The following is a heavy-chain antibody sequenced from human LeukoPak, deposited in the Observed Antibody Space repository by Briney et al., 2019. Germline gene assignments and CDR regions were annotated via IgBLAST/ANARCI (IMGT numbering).Heavy chain of an antibody. Sequence: GGSLRLSYAASGFTFSDYYMSWIRQAPGKGLEWVSYISSSSSYTNYADSVKGRFTISRDNAKNSLYLQMNSLRAEDTAVYYCARESRYCSGGSCTGAFDIWGQGTMVTVSS. CDR2: ISSSSSYT. V-gene: IGHV3-11*06. D-gene: IGHD2-15*01. CDR1: GFTFSDYY. J-gene: IGHJ3*02. CDR3: ARESRYCSGGSCTGAFDI.